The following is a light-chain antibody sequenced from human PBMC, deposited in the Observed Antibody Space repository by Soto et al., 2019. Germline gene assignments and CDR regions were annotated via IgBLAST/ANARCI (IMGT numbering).Light chain of an antibody. CDR2: AAS. V-gene: IGKV1-39*01. J-gene: IGKJ2*01. Sequence: DIQMTQSPSSLSASVGDRVTITCRASQSMSNYLNWYQHKPGKAPKVLIYAASTLQSGVPSRFSGRGSGTHFTLTISSLQPEDFATYHCQQSYSTPYTFGQGTKLEIK. CDR1: QSMSNY. CDR3: QQSYSTPYT.